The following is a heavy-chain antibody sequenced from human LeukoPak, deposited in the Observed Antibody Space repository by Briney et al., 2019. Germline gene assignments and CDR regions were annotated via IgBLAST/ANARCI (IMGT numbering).Heavy chain of an antibody. CDR2: INTNTGNP. CDR1: GYTFITYA. CDR3: ANLYGSGSYDV. Sequence: ASVKVSCKASGYTFITYAMNWVRQAPGQGLEWMGWINTNTGNPMYAQGFTGRFLFSLDTSVSTAYLQISSLKAEDTAVYYCANLYGSGSYDVWGQGTTVTVSS. D-gene: IGHD3-10*01. V-gene: IGHV7-4-1*02. J-gene: IGHJ6*02.